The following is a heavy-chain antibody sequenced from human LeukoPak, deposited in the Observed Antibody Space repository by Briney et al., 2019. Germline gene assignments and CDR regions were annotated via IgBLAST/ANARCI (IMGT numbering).Heavy chain of an antibody. Sequence: APVKLSCTASGNTFTNYYMHWVRQAPGQGLEWMGWINPNSGDTNYAPKFQGRVTLTRDASTSTDYMELSRPIFDDTAIYYCARDEGDRSWYFLHWGHGTQLTVSS. D-gene: IGHD6-13*01. CDR1: GNTFTNYY. CDR2: INPNSGDT. J-gene: IGHJ1*01. CDR3: ARDEGDRSWYFLH. V-gene: IGHV1-2*02.